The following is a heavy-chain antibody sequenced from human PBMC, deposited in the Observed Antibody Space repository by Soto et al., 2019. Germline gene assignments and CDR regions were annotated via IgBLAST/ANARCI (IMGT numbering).Heavy chain of an antibody. V-gene: IGHV3-48*02. Sequence: EVQLVESGGGLAQAGGSLSLSCATSGFTLSGYSMNWLRQAPGKGLEWVAFISTSSSNIYYADSVKGRFTISRDNAKNSVYLQMDSLRKEDTAVYYCAREATPVVTPGVFDYWGRGTLVTVSS. CDR2: ISTSSSNI. D-gene: IGHD2-21*02. J-gene: IGHJ4*02. CDR3: AREATPVVTPGVFDY. CDR1: GFTLSGYS.